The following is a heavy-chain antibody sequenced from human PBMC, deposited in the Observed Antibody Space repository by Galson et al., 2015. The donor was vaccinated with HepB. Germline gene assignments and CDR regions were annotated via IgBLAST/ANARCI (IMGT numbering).Heavy chain of an antibody. CDR2: ISYDGSNK. Sequence: SLRLSCAASGFTFSSYAMHWVRQAPGKGLEWVAVISYDGSNKYYADSVKGRFTISRDNSKNTLYLQMNSLRAEDTAVYYCAANREMVTGVRIWGQGTMVTVSS. CDR3: AANREMVTGVRI. J-gene: IGHJ3*02. CDR1: GFTFSSYA. V-gene: IGHV3-30*04. D-gene: IGHD5-24*01.